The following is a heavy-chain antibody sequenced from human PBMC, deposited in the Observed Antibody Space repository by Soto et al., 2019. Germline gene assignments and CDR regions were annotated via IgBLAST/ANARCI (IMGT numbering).Heavy chain of an antibody. CDR1: GFTFSSYE. J-gene: IGHJ5*02. Sequence: GGSLRLSCAASGFTFSSYEMNWVRQAPGKGLEWVSYISSSGSTIYYADSVKGRFTISRDNAKNSLYLPMNSLRAEDTAVYYCARALDSWHNWFDPWGQGTLVTVSS. V-gene: IGHV3-48*03. CDR2: ISSSGSTI. D-gene: IGHD6-13*01. CDR3: ARALDSWHNWFDP.